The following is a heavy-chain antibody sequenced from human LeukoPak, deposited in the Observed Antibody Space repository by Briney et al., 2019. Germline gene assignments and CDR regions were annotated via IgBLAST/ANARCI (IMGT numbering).Heavy chain of an antibody. D-gene: IGHD3-3*01. CDR2: IYYSVST. CDR3: AREDFGVANYFDY. CDR1: GGSISSGDYY. Sequence: TSQTLSLTCTVSGGSISSGDYYWSWIRQPPGKGLEWIGYIYYSVSTYYNPSLKSRVTISVDTSKNQFSLKLSSVTDADTAVYYCAREDFGVANYFDYWGQGTLVTVSS. J-gene: IGHJ4*02. V-gene: IGHV4-30-4*08.